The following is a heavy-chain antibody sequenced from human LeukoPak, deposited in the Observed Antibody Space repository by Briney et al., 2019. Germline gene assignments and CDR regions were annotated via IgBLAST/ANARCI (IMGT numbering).Heavy chain of an antibody. J-gene: IGHJ6*02. CDR2: INSDGSST. CDR1: GFTFSSSW. CDR3: ARDSPYCTNGVCFDYYGMDV. V-gene: IGHV3-74*01. Sequence: GGSLRLSCAASGFTFSSSWIHWVRQAPGKGLVWVSRINSDGSSTSYADSVKGRFTISRDNAKNTLYLQMNSLRAEDTAVYYCARDSPYCTNGVCFDYYGMDVWGQGTTVTVSS. D-gene: IGHD2-8*01.